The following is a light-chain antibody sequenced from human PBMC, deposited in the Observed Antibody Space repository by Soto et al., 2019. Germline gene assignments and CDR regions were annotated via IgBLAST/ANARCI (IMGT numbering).Light chain of an antibody. CDR3: QQYNNWPFT. Sequence: EIVMTQSPATLSVSPGERATLSCRASQSISSNLAWYQRKPGQPPRLLIYTASTRATGIPARFSGSGSGTEFTLTVSSLQSEDFAVYYCQQYNNWPFTFGPGTKVDIK. V-gene: IGKV3-15*01. CDR1: QSISSN. CDR2: TAS. J-gene: IGKJ3*01.